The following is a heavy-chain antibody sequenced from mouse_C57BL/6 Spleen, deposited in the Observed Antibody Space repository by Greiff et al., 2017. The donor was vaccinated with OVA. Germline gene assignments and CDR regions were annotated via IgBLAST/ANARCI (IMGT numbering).Heavy chain of an antibody. D-gene: IGHD1-1*01. CDR2: INPNNGGT. V-gene: IGHV1-26*01. CDR3: ARRYYGTLGYFDV. CDR1: GYTFTDYY. J-gene: IGHJ1*03. Sequence: VQLQQSGPELVKPGASVKISCKASGYTFTDYYMNWVKQSHGKSLEWIGDINPNNGGTSYNQKFKGKATLTVDKSSSTAYMELRSLTSEDSAVYYCARRYYGTLGYFDVWGTGTTVTVSS.